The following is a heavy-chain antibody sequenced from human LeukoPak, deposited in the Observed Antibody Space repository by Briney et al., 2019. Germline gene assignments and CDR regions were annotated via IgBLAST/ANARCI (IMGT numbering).Heavy chain of an antibody. CDR2: IKSKTDGGTT. V-gene: IGHV3-15*01. J-gene: IGHJ4*02. CDR3: TTYGDYDATFDY. Sequence: PGGSLRLSCAASGFTFSNAWMSWVRQAPGKGLEWVGRIKSKTDGGTTDYAAPVKGRFTISRDDSRNTLYLQMNSLKTEDTAVYYCTTYGDYDATFDYWGQGTLVTVSS. CDR1: GFTFSNAW. D-gene: IGHD4-17*01.